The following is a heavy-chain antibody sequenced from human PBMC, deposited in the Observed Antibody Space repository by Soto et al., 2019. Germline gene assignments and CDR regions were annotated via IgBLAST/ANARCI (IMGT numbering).Heavy chain of an antibody. J-gene: IGHJ3*01. CDR3: ARGCGSRGYDPFYV. CDR2: MNPDSGNA. V-gene: IGHV1-8*02. Sequence: QMQLVQSGAEVKKPGASVKVSCKASGYTFINTYIAWVRQAPGQGLEWMGWMNPDSGNAGPTQNFQGRVSMPRNTSTSTAYIGLSSLRSDDTAVYYCARGCGSRGYDPFYVWGQGTMVTV. D-gene: IGHD3-3*01. CDR1: GYTFINTY.